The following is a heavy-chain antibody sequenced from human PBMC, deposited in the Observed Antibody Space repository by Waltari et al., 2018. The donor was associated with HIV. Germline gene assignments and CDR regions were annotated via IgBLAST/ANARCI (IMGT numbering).Heavy chain of an antibody. CDR1: GGSISDSF. CDR3: ARVKAYYYDNSGFYFFDY. D-gene: IGHD3-22*01. CDR2: VPSTGNA. V-gene: IGHV4-59*01. Sequence: QVQLQESGPGLVKPLETLSLTCSVSGGSISDSFWSWIRLPPGKGLEWVGHVPSTGNAKYNPSLQSRVAISVDTSKSQFSLRLTSVTAADTAVYFCARVKAYYYDNSGFYFFDYWGQGTLVTVSS. J-gene: IGHJ4*02.